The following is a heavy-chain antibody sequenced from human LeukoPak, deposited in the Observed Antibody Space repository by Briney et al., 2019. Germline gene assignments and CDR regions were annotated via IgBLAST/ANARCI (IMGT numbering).Heavy chain of an antibody. CDR2: ISGSGGST. V-gene: IGHV3-23*01. CDR1: GFTFSSNA. D-gene: IGHD3-3*01. CDR3: AKDPSPFYDFWTYYGMDV. J-gene: IGHJ6*02. Sequence: GGSLRLSCAASGFTFSSNAMSWVRQAPGKGLEWVSAISGSGGSTYYADSVKGRFTISRDNSKNTLYLQMNSLRAEDTAVYYCAKDPSPFYDFWTYYGMDVWGQGTTVTVSS.